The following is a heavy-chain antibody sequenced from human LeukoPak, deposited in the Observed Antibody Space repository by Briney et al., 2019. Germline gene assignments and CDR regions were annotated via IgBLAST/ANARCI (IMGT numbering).Heavy chain of an antibody. CDR3: ARRARRDGYNSGNRAFYY. Sequence: SETLSLTCTVSGGSISSSSYYWGWIRQPPGKGLEWIGSIYYSGSTYYNPSLKSRVTISVDTSKNQFSLKLSSVTAADTAVYYCARRARRDGYNSGNRAFYYWGQGTLVTVSS. J-gene: IGHJ4*02. V-gene: IGHV4-39*01. CDR1: GGSISSSSYY. D-gene: IGHD5-24*01. CDR2: IYYSGST.